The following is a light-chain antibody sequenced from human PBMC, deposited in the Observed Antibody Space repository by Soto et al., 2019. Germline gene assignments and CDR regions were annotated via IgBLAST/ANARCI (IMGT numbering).Light chain of an antibody. V-gene: IGKV3D-15*01. CDR3: QQYNYLWT. Sequence: EIVMTQSPATLSVSPGEKAILSCRASQSISSHLAWYQQKPGQAPRFLIYGASTRATGIPVRFSGSGSGTEFTLPISSLQSEDFAVYYCQQYNYLWTFGQGTKVEIK. J-gene: IGKJ1*01. CDR1: QSISSH. CDR2: GAS.